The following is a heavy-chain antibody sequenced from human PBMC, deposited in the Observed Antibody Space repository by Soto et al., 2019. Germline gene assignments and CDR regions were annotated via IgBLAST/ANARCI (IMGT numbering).Heavy chain of an antibody. CDR3: ARVERGTATTVVDAFDI. J-gene: IGHJ3*02. Sequence: QVQLQQWGAGLLKPSETLSLTCAVYGGFVTSGSYYWSWIRQPPGKGLVWIGEMSHSGGTHFNPSLKSRVTISVETSKNQFTLKMSSVTAADTALYYCARVERGTATTVVDAFDIWGPGTMVTVSS. D-gene: IGHD1-1*01. CDR2: MSHSGGT. V-gene: IGHV4-34*01. CDR1: GGFVTSGSYY.